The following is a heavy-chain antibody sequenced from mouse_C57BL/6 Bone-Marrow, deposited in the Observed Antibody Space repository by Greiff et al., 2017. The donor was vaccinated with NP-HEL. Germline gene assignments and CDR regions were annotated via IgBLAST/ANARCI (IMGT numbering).Heavy chain of an antibody. CDR3: ARHYDSNYFDY. Sequence: EVKLVESGGDLVKPGGSLKLSCAASGFTFSSYGMSWVRQTPDKRLEWVATISSGGSYTYYPDSVKGRFTISRDNAKNTLYLQMSSLKSEDTAMYYCARHYDSNYFDYWGQGTTLTVSS. V-gene: IGHV5-6*02. D-gene: IGHD1-1*01. CDR2: ISSGGSYT. J-gene: IGHJ2*01. CDR1: GFTFSSYG.